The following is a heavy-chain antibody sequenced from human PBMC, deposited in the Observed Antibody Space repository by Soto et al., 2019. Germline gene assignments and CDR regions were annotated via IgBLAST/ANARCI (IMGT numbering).Heavy chain of an antibody. Sequence: GGSLRLSCAASGFTFSSYSMNWVRQAPGKGLEWVSYISSSSSTIYYADSVKGRFTISRDNAKNSLYLQMNSLRDEDTAVYYCAREKHDSSGRRFDYWGQGTLVTGSS. D-gene: IGHD3-22*01. CDR3: AREKHDSSGRRFDY. CDR2: ISSSSSTI. V-gene: IGHV3-48*02. CDR1: GFTFSSYS. J-gene: IGHJ4*02.